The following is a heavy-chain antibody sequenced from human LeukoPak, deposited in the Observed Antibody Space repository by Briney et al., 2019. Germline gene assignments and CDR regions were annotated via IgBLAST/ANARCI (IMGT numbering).Heavy chain of an antibody. J-gene: IGHJ5*02. Sequence: ASVKVSCKASGYTFTSYAMNWVRRAPGQGLEWMGWINTHTGNPTYAQGFTGRFVFSLDTSVSTAYLQISSLKAEDTAVYYCARLGHSSGWYENWFDPWGQGTLVTVSS. CDR1: GYTFTSYA. V-gene: IGHV7-4-1*02. D-gene: IGHD6-19*01. CDR3: ARLGHSSGWYENWFDP. CDR2: INTHTGNP.